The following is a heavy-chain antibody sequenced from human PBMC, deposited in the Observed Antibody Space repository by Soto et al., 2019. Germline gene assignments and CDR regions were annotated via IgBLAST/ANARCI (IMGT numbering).Heavy chain of an antibody. V-gene: IGHV2-5*02. CDR1: GFSLSTSGVG. CDR3: AHRGGHRELDY. J-gene: IGHJ4*02. CDR2: IYWDDDK. Sequence: QITLKESGPTLVKPTQTLTLTCTFSGFSLSTSGVGVGWIRQPPGKALEWLALIYWDDDKRYSPSLKSRLTTTKDTSTTQVVLTRTNMDPMDTATYYGAHRGGHRELDYWGQGTLVTVSS. D-gene: IGHD2-15*01.